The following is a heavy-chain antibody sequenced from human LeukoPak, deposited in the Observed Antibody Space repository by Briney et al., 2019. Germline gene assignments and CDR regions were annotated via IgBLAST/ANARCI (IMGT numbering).Heavy chain of an antibody. V-gene: IGHV4-61*08. J-gene: IGHJ3*02. CDR2: IYYSGST. CDR3: ARTGRNIVVVPAANPFGAFDI. Sequence: SETLSLTCTVSGGSISSGDYYWSWIRQPPGKGLEWIGYIYYSGSTNYNPSLKSRVTISVGTSKNQFSLKLSSVTAADTAVYYCARTGRNIVVVPAANPFGAFDIWGQGTMVTVSS. D-gene: IGHD2-2*01. CDR1: GGSISSGDYY.